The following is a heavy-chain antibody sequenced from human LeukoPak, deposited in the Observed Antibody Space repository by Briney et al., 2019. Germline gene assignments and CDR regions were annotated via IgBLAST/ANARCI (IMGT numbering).Heavy chain of an antibody. CDR1: DGSFTGYF. CDR3: ARDPTTVMTVPWYFDT. CDR2: INHRGST. V-gene: IGHV4-34*01. J-gene: IGHJ4*02. Sequence: SETLSLTCAVYDGSFTGYFWNWIRQSPGKGLEWIGEINHRGSTNYNPSLKSRLTISVDTSKNQFSLRLTSVTAADTGVYFCARDPTTVMTVPWYFDTWGQGTLVTVSS. D-gene: IGHD4-11*01.